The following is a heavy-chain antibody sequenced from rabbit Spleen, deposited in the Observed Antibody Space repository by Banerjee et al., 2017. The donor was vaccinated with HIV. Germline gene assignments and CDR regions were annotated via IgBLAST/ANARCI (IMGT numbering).Heavy chain of an antibody. CDR3: VRDQAGDADYGPYYLNL. J-gene: IGHJ4*01. V-gene: IGHV1S7*01. CDR2: IDPVFGST. Sequence: QLKESGGGLVQPGGSLKLSCKASGFDFSGYYLSWVRQAPGKGLEWIGYIDPVFGSTYYANWVNGRFTISSHNAQNTLYLQLSSLAVADTATYFCVRDQAGDADYGPYYLNLWGQGTLVTVS. D-gene: IGHD2-1*01. CDR1: GFDFSGYY.